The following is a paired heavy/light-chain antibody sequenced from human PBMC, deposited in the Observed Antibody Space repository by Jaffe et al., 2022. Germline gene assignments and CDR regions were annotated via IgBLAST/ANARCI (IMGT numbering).Heavy chain of an antibody. CDR1: GFTFDDYA. CDR3: AKDCYGDYVMGHAFDI. CDR2: ISWNSGRI. V-gene: IGHV3-9*01. J-gene: IGHJ3*02. D-gene: IGHD4-17*01. Sequence: EVQLVESGGGLVQPGRSLRLSCAASGFTFDDYAMHWVRQAPGKGLEWVSGISWNSGRIGYADSVKGRFTISRDNAKNSLYLQMNSLTDEDTALYYCAKDCYGDYVMGHAFDIWGQGTMVTVSS.
Light chain of an antibody. CDR1: SSNIGNNF. Sequence: QSVLTQPPSVSAAPGQKVTISCSGSSSNIGNNFLSWYQQFPGTAPKLLIYENNKRPSGIPDRFSGSKSGTSATLGITGLQTGDEADYYCGTWDSSLSAGVFGGGTKVTVL. CDR3: GTWDSSLSAGV. J-gene: IGLJ3*02. V-gene: IGLV1-51*02. CDR2: ENN.